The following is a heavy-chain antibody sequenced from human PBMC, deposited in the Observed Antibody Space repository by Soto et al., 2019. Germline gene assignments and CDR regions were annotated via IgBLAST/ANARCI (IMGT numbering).Heavy chain of an antibody. Sequence: PGGSLRLSCAASGFTFSSYAMSWVRQAPGKGLEWVSAISGSGGSTYYADSVKGRFTISRDSSKNTLYLQMNSLRAEDTAVYYCAKSYYYDSSGYYDYYYYGMDVWGQGTTVTVS. CDR3: AKSYYYDSSGYYDYYYYGMDV. V-gene: IGHV3-23*01. CDR2: ISGSGGST. D-gene: IGHD3-22*01. CDR1: GFTFSSYA. J-gene: IGHJ6*02.